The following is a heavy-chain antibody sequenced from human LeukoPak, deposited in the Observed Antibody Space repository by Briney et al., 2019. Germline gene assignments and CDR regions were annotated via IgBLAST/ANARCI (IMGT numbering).Heavy chain of an antibody. Sequence: GASVTVSRKASGYTFTSYDINWVRQATGQGLEWMGWMNPGSGNTGLAQKFQGRVTMTSNTSTSTAYMELSSLRSEDTAVYFCARASRQVKGYDSAGYYYFGYWGQGAVVTVSS. V-gene: IGHV1-8*01. J-gene: IGHJ4*02. CDR1: GYTFTSYD. CDR2: MNPGSGNT. CDR3: ARASRQVKGYDSAGYYYFGY. D-gene: IGHD3-22*01.